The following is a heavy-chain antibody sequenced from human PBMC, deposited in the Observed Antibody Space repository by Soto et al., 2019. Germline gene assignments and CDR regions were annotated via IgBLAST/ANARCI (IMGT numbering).Heavy chain of an antibody. V-gene: IGHV1-2*04. CDR1: GYTFTGYY. CDR2: INPNSGGT. CDR3: ARGGRNHINYYYYYYMDV. D-gene: IGHD1-1*01. J-gene: IGHJ6*03. Sequence: ASVKVSCKASGYTFTGYYMHWVRQAPGQGLEWMGLINPNSGGTNYAQKFQGWVTMTRDMSISTAYMELSRLRSDDTAVFYCARGGRNHINYYYYYYMDVWGKGTTVTVSS.